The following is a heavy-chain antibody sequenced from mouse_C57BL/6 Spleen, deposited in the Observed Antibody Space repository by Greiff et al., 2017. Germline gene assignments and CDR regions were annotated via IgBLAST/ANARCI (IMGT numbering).Heavy chain of an antibody. CDR3: VSEDGYYSFDY. J-gene: IGHJ2*01. CDR2: IRSKSNNYAT. Sequence: EVHLVESGGGLVQPKGSLKLSCAASGFSFNTYAMNWVRQAPGKGLEWVARIRSKSNNYATYYADSVKDRFTISRDDSESMLYLQMNNLKTVDTAMYYCVSEDGYYSFDYWGQGTTLTVSS. V-gene: IGHV10-1*01. D-gene: IGHD2-3*01. CDR1: GFSFNTYA.